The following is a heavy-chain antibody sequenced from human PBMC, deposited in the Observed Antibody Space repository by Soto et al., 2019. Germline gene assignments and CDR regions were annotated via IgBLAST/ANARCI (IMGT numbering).Heavy chain of an antibody. D-gene: IGHD6-6*01. J-gene: IGHJ4*02. V-gene: IGHV3-30*18. CDR3: AKDKGLAARHPDPLDY. CDR1: GFTFSSYG. Sequence: GGSLRLSCAASGFTFSSYGMHWVRQAPGKGLEWVAVISYDGSNKYYADSVKGRFTISRYNSKNTLYLQMNSLRAEDTAVYYCAKDKGLAARHPDPLDYWGQGTLVTVSS. CDR2: ISYDGSNK.